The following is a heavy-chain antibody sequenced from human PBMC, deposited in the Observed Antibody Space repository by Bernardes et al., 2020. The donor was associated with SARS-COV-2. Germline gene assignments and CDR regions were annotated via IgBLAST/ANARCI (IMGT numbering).Heavy chain of an antibody. Sequence: SETLSLTRTVSGGSISSYNWGWIRQSPGKGLEWIGHIYYSGNTNYNPSLESRVTISIDTSKNQFSLKLSSVTAADTAVYFYARWYDSSVYSWLDPWGQGTLVTVSS. V-gene: IGHV4-59*01. J-gene: IGHJ5*02. CDR1: GGSISSYN. D-gene: IGHD3-22*01. CDR3: ARWYDSSVYSWLDP. CDR2: IYYSGNT.